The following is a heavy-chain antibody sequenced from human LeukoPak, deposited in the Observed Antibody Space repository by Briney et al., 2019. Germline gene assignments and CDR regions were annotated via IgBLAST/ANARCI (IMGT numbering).Heavy chain of an antibody. CDR2: IRYDGSNK. Sequence: GGSLRLSCAASGFTFSSYGMHWVRQAPGKGLEWVAFIRYDGSNKYYADSVKGRFTISRDNSKNTLYLQMDSLRAEDTAVYYCAKAAVGGTYYYYYMDVWGKGTTVTVSS. J-gene: IGHJ6*03. CDR3: AKAAVGGTYYYYYMDV. D-gene: IGHD1-26*01. V-gene: IGHV3-30*02. CDR1: GFTFSSYG.